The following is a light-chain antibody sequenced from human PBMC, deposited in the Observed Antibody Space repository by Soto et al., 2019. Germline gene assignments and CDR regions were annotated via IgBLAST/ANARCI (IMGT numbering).Light chain of an antibody. V-gene: IGKV3-20*01. CDR1: QSVSSSY. J-gene: IGKJ3*01. Sequence: EIVLTQSPGTLSLSPGERATLSCRASQSVSSSYLAWYQQKPGQTPRLLFYGASSRATGIPDRFSGSGSGTDFTRTISRLEPDDFAVYYCQQYGSSPFTFGPGTKVDIK. CDR2: GAS. CDR3: QQYGSSPFT.